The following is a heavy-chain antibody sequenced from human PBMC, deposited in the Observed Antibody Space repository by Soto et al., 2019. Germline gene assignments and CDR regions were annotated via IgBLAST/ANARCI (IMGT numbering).Heavy chain of an antibody. V-gene: IGHV3-30-3*01. CDR3: ARDTISMLRGVLDP. CDR2: ISYDGSNK. Sequence: PGGSLRLSCAASGFTFSSYAMHWVRQAPGKGLEWVAVISYDGSNKYYADSVKGRFTISRDNAKNSLYLQMNSLRDEDTAVYYCARDTISMLRGVLDPWGQGTLVTVSS. J-gene: IGHJ5*02. D-gene: IGHD3-10*01. CDR1: GFTFSSYA.